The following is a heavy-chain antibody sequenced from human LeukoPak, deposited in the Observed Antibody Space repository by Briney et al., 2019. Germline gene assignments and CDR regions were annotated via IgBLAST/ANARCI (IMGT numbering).Heavy chain of an antibody. V-gene: IGHV1-8*01. CDR2: MNPKSGNT. J-gene: IGHJ4*02. CDR1: GYSFSSHD. D-gene: IGHD3-10*01. Sequence: ASVKVSCKASGYSFSSHDINWVRRATGQGLEWLGWMNPKSGNTDHAQKFQGRVTMSRNTSISVAYLELSSLRSEDTAVYYCARDYITMVRGGSQHQMYYWGQGTLVTVSS. CDR3: ARDYITMVRGGSQHQMYY.